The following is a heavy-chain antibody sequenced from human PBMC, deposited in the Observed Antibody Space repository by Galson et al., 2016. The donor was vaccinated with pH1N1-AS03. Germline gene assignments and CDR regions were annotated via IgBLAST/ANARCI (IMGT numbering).Heavy chain of an antibody. CDR1: GGTFNNFA. CDR2: IILVFGTT. D-gene: IGHD3-10*01. CDR3: AGYHGVGNGAFDI. Sequence: CKASGGTFNNFAISWVRQAPGQGLEWLGRIILVFGTTNYAQKFQGRVMITADESTSTAYMELSSLRFDDTAVYYCAGYHGVGNGAFDIWGRGTLVTVTS. V-gene: IGHV1-69*15. J-gene: IGHJ3*02.